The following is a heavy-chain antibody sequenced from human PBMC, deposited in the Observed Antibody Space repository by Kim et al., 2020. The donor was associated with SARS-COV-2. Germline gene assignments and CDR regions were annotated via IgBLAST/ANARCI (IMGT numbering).Heavy chain of an antibody. CDR2: MNPNSGNT. CDR3: ARGTWDYYDSSGYRTHYFDF. CDR1: GYTFTSYD. J-gene: IGHJ4*02. V-gene: IGHV1-8*01. Sequence: ASVKVSCKASGYTFTSYDINWVRQATGQGLEWMGWMNPNSGNTGYAQKFQGRVTMTRNTSISTAYMELSSLRSEDTAVYYCARGTWDYYDSSGYRTHYFDFWGQGTLVTVSS. D-gene: IGHD3-22*01.